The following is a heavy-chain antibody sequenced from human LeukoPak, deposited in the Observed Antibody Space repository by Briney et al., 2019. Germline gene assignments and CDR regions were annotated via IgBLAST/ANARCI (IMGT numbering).Heavy chain of an antibody. Sequence: GSLRLSCSASGFTVSSNYMSWVRQAPGKGLGWVSVIYSRGSTYYADSVKGRFTISRDNSKNTLYLQMNSLRAEDTAVYYCASNIVVVPAATSASNPDFDYWGQGTLVTVSS. D-gene: IGHD2-2*01. V-gene: IGHV3-66*02. CDR1: GFTVSSNY. J-gene: IGHJ4*02. CDR3: ASNIVVVPAATSASNPDFDY. CDR2: IYSRGST.